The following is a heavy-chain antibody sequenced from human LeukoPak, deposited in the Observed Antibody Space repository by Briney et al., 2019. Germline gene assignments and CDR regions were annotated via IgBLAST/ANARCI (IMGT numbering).Heavy chain of an antibody. V-gene: IGHV4-4*07. D-gene: IGHD3-22*01. CDR1: GVSISNYF. CDR2: DSIRGGT. Sequence: SETLSLTCSVSGVSISNYFWSWIRQSAGKGLEWIGRDSIRGGTNYNPSLNSRVSISLEKSKNQFSLELRSVTAADTAVYYCARGRIAKIVVVHSFHYGMDVWGQGTTVTVSS. CDR3: ARGRIAKIVVVHSFHYGMDV. J-gene: IGHJ6*02.